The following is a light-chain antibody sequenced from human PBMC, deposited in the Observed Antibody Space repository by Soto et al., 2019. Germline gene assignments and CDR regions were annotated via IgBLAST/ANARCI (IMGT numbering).Light chain of an antibody. CDR2: DVS. J-gene: IGLJ1*01. Sequence: QSALTQPRSVSGSPGQSVTISCTGTSSDVGGYNYVSWYQQHPGKAPKLVIYDVSTRPSGVPDRFSGSKSGNTASLTISGLHAEDEADYYCCSYAGSYTYVFGTGTKVTVL. CDR1: SSDVGGYNY. CDR3: CSYAGSYTYV. V-gene: IGLV2-11*01.